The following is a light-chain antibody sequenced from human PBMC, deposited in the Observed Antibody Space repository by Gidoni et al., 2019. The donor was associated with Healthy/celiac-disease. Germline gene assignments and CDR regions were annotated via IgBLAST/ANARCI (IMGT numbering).Light chain of an antibody. Sequence: IVLTQSPATLSLSPGGRATLACSTSQSVSSSELAWYQQKRGQAPRRLIYGASSRATGIRDRFSGSGSGTDFTLTISRVEPEDFAVYYCQQYSSSQWTFXXXTKVEIK. CDR1: QSVSSSE. CDR3: QQYSSSQWT. V-gene: IGKV3-20*01. CDR2: GAS. J-gene: IGKJ1*01.